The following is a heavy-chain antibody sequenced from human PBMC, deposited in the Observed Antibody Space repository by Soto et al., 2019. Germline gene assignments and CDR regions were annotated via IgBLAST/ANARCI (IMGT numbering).Heavy chain of an antibody. Sequence: RESLKISCKGSGYSFTSYWIGWVRQMPGKGLEWMGIIYPGDSDTRYSPSFQGQVTISADKSISTAYLQWSSLEASDTVMYFCARHYTAMVTGGRGYYYYYMDVWGKGTTVTVSS. CDR2: IYPGDSDT. D-gene: IGHD5-18*01. CDR1: GYSFTSYW. V-gene: IGHV5-51*01. J-gene: IGHJ6*03. CDR3: ARHYTAMVTGGRGYYYYYMDV.